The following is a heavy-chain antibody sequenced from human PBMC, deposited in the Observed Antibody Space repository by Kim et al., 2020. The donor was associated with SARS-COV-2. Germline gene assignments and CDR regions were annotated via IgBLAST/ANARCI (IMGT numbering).Heavy chain of an antibody. Sequence: GESLKISCKGSGDSFTNSWIAWVRQVPGKGLAWMGHIYPGDSDTRYSPSFQGQGIMSADMSITTAYLQWTSMKASDTGMYYCARRPLGPDGMDVWGRGTT. CDR2: IYPGDSDT. J-gene: IGHJ6*02. CDR3: ARRPLGPDGMDV. CDR1: GDSFTNSW. V-gene: IGHV5-51*01. D-gene: IGHD2-2*01.